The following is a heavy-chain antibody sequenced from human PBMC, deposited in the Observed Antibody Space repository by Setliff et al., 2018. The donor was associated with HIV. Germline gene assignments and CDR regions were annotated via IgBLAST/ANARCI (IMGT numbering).Heavy chain of an antibody. CDR3: ATGRPLTIAARLKILIWVY. V-gene: IGHV1-24*01. CDR1: GYTLKELS. CDR2: FDSEDGKR. Sequence: ASVKVSCKVSGYTLKELSIHWVRQAPGEGIEWMGGFDSEDGKRIYAQNFQGRVTMTEDTSTDTAYMELSSLTSDDTAVYYCATGRPLTIAARLKILIWVYWGQGTLVTVS. D-gene: IGHD6-6*01. J-gene: IGHJ4*02.